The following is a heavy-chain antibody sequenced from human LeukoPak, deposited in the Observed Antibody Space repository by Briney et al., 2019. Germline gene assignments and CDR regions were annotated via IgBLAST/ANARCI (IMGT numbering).Heavy chain of an antibody. CDR1: GGSFSGYY. Sequence: PSETLSLTCAVYGGSFSGYYWSWIRQPPGKGLEWIGEINHSGSTNYNSALKSRVTISVDTSKNQFSLELNSVTAADTAVYYCAREDCSGGSCSSFDYWGQGTLVTVSS. CDR3: AREDCSGGSCSSFDY. J-gene: IGHJ4*02. V-gene: IGHV4-34*01. CDR2: INHSGST. D-gene: IGHD2-15*01.